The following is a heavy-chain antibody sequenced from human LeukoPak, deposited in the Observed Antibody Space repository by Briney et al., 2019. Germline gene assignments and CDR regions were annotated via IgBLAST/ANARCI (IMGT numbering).Heavy chain of an antibody. Sequence: SETLSLTCTFSGGSISGYYWNWIRQPPGKGLEWMGYISSSGSANYNPSLKSRVTISLDTSKNQFSLNLNSVTAADPAVYYCARALVRSGSYYDFDFWGQGTLVTVSS. CDR2: ISSSGSA. CDR1: GGSISGYY. D-gene: IGHD1-26*01. CDR3: ARALVRSGSYYDFDF. J-gene: IGHJ4*02. V-gene: IGHV4-59*01.